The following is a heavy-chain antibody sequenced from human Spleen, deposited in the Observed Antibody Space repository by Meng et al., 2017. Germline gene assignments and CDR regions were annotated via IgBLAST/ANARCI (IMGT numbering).Heavy chain of an antibody. CDR1: GFSFSDYY. D-gene: IGHD4-23*01. CDR2: ISSSGSTI. V-gene: IGHV3-11*04. Sequence: GESLKISCATSGFSFSDYYMSWIRQAPGKGLEWVSYISSSGSTIYYADSVKGRFTISRDNAKNSLYLQMNSLRAEDTAVYYCARVIGNYYFDSWGQGALVTVSS. J-gene: IGHJ4*02. CDR3: ARVIGNYYFDS.